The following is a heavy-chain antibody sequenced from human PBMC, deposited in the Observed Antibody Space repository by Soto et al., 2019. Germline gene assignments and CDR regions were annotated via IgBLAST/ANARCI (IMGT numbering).Heavy chain of an antibody. Sequence: QVQLVQSGAEVKKPGASVKVSCKASGYTFTSYAIHWVRQAPGKRLEWMGWINAGNANTKYSQKFQGTVTITRDTAASTAYMELSSLTSEDTAVYYCARGGTITSYYFDYWGQVTLVTVSS. V-gene: IGHV1-3*01. CDR2: INAGNANT. D-gene: IGHD1-1*01. CDR1: GYTFTSYA. CDR3: ARGGTITSYYFDY. J-gene: IGHJ4*02.